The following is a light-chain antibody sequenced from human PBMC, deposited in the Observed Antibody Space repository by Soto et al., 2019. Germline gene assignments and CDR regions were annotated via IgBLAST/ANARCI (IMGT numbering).Light chain of an antibody. Sequence: QSALTQPASVSGSPGQSITISCTGTSSDVGSYNLGSWYQQHPGEAPKLMIYGGTKRPSGVSNRFSGSKSGNTASLTISGLQAEDGADYYCCSYAGITTYYVFGTGTKLTVL. CDR3: CSYAGITTYYV. J-gene: IGLJ1*01. V-gene: IGLV2-23*01. CDR2: GGT. CDR1: SSDVGSYNL.